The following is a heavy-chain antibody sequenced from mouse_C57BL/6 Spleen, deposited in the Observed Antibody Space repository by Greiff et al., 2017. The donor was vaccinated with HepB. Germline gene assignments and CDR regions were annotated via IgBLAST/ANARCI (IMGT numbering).Heavy chain of an antibody. CDR2: IDPSDSYT. D-gene: IGHD4-1*01. CDR3: AREAGRRYFDV. Sequence: QVQLQQPGAELVKPGASVKLSCKASGYTFTSYWMQWVKQRPGQGLEWIGEIDPSDSYTNYNQKFKGKATLTVDTSSISAYMQLSSLTSEDSAVYYCAREAGRRYFDVWGTGTTVTVSS. J-gene: IGHJ1*03. CDR1: GYTFTSYW. V-gene: IGHV1-50*01.